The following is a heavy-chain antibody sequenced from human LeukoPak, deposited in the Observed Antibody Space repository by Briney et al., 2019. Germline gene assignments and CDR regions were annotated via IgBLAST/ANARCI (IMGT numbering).Heavy chain of an antibody. Sequence: PGGSLRLSCVASGFTLSNYWMHWVRQAPGKGLEWVSYISSSSSTIYYADSVKGRFTISRDNAKNSLYLQMNSLRAEDTAVYYCARGFHPTWIQLWSPYYFDYWGQGTLVTVSS. CDR1: GFTLSNYW. CDR3: ARGFHPTWIQLWSPYYFDY. CDR2: ISSSSSTI. J-gene: IGHJ4*02. D-gene: IGHD5-18*01. V-gene: IGHV3-48*01.